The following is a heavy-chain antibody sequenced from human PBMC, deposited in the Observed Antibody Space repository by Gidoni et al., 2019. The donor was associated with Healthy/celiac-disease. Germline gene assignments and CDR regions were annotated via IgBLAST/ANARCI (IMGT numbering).Heavy chain of an antibody. V-gene: IGHV3-43*01. CDR2: ISWNGGST. CDR3: ARAGSSDSFDY. Sequence: EVQLVESGGVVVLPGGSLRLFCAAAGLTFDDYTMHWVRQAPGKGLEWVSLISWNGGSTYYADSMKGRFTISRDNSKNALYLQMNRLRTENTALYYCARAGSSDSFDYWGQGTLVTVSS. J-gene: IGHJ4*02. CDR1: GLTFDDYT. D-gene: IGHD6-6*01.